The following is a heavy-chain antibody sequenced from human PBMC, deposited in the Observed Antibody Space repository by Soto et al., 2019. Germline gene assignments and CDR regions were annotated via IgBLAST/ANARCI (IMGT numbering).Heavy chain of an antibody. CDR3: ARILMNYYRLDY. V-gene: IGHV4-30-4*01. CDR1: GASINSGYYW. Sequence: SETLSLTCTVSGASINSGYYWWCLIRQPPERLVEWVGHFYYSGSTYYNPSLKRRAMSSVASSKNLFPLQLTAVTAADTAEYFCARILMNYYRLDYWGQGAMVTVSS. J-gene: IGHJ4*02. CDR2: FYYSGST. D-gene: IGHD3-10*01.